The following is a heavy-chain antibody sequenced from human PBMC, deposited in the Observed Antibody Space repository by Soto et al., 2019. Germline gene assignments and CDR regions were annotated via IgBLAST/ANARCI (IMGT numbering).Heavy chain of an antibody. J-gene: IGHJ2*01. V-gene: IGHV1-69*01. D-gene: IGHD2-21*01. Sequence: QGQLVQSGAEVKKPGSSVKVSCKASGGSFRTYAINWVRQAPGQGLEWLGGIIPMLAAPTYAQKFQGILTIPADESTTTVYMELSSLTYEDTAVYYCARVGPPSPSVIWFFDLWGRGTLVTVSS. CDR2: IIPMLAAP. CDR3: ARVGPPSPSVIWFFDL. CDR1: GGSFRTYA.